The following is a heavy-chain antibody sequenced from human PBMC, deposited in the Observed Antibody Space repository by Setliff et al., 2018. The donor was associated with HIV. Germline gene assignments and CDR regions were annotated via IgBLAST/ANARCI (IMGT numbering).Heavy chain of an antibody. CDR2: ISSDGTNK. CDR3: ARDGITMTVVDDDTFDI. Sequence: PGESLKISCAASGFTFNSHPMHWVHQAPGKGLEWVAVISSDGTNKYYAGSVEGRFTISRDNSRNTLYLQMNSLTTEDTALYYCARDGITMTVVDDDTFDIWGHGTMVTVSS. V-gene: IGHV3-30*04. J-gene: IGHJ3*02. D-gene: IGHD3-22*01. CDR1: GFTFNSHP.